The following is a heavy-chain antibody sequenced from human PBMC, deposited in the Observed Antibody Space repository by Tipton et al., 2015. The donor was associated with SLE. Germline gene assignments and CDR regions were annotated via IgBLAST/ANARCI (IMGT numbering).Heavy chain of an antibody. J-gene: IGHJ6*02. CDR2: IYYSGST. CDR3: ARILSDYYGMDV. Sequence: TLSLTCTVSGGSISSHYWSWIRQPPGKGLEWIGYIYYSGSTNYNPSLTSRVTISVDTSKNQFSLKLSSVTAADTAVYYCARILSDYYGMDVWGQGTTVTVSS. CDR1: GGSISSHY. V-gene: IGHV4-59*11.